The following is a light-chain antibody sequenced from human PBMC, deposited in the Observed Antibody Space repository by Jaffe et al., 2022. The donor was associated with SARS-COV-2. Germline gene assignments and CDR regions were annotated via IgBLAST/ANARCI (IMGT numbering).Light chain of an antibody. CDR2: GTS. V-gene: IGKV3-20*01. J-gene: IGKJ2*01. CDR3: QQYDNSPNT. CDR1: QSVSSSY. Sequence: EIVLTQSPGTLSLSPGERATLSCRASQSVSSSYLAWYQQRPGQAPRLLLYGTSTRATGIPDRFSGSGSGTDFTLTISRLEPEDFAVYYCQQYDNSPNTFGQGTKLEIK.